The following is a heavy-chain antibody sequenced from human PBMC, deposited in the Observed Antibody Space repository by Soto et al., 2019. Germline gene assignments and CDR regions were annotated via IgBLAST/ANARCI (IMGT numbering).Heavy chain of an antibody. J-gene: IGHJ6*04. CDR2: INAGNGNT. D-gene: IGHD6-13*01. V-gene: IGHV1-3*01. Sequence: QVQLVQSGAEVKKPGASVKVSCKASGYTFTSYAMHWVRQAPGQRLEWMGWINAGNGNTKYSLKFQGRVTITRDTSASTANMKLSRLRSEDTAVYYCTRVGLGQLAKLDVWGKGSTVTVSS. CDR3: TRVGLGQLAKLDV. CDR1: GYTFTSYA.